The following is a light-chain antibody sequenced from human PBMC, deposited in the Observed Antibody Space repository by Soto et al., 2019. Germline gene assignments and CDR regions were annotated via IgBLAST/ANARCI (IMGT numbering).Light chain of an antibody. V-gene: IGKV3-15*01. CDR2: GAS. CDR1: QSIKSH. CDR3: QQYDDWPLT. Sequence: EIVMTQSPATLSVSPGERATLSCWASQSIKSHLAWYQQKTGQAPRLLIYGASTRASGIPARFSGSGSGTAFSLTISSLESEDFAVYYCQQYDDWPLTFGGGTKVEIK. J-gene: IGKJ4*01.